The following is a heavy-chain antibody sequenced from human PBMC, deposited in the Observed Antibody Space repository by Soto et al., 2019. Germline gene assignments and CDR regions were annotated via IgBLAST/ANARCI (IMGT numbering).Heavy chain of an antibody. J-gene: IGHJ6*02. Sequence: ASVKVSCKASGYTFTSYGISWVRQAPGQGLEWMGWISAYNGNTNYAQKLQGRVTMTTDTSTSTAYMELRSLRSDDTAVYYCARDLYDSIRRGRVWTTFYYYYGMDVWGQGTTVTLAS. CDR3: ARDLYDSIRRGRVWTTFYYYYGMDV. CDR2: ISAYNGNT. V-gene: IGHV1-18*04. D-gene: IGHD3-22*01. CDR1: GYTFTSYG.